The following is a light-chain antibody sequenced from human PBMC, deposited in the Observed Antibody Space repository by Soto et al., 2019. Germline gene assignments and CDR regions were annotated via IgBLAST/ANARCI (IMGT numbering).Light chain of an antibody. CDR1: ESISNW. Sequence: IQLTQSPTTLPASVGDRVTLTCRASESISNWLAWYQQRPGTAPKLLIYHASILETAVPSRFSGNGSGTEFTLTISSLQPGDFATSYCQQYRTYSFGQWSRVEIK. V-gene: IGKV1-5*01. CDR3: QQYRTYS. J-gene: IGKJ1*01. CDR2: HAS.